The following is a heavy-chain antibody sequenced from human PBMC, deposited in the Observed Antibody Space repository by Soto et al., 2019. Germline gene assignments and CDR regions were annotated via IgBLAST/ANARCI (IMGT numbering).Heavy chain of an antibody. CDR1: GGSISRCDYY. V-gene: IGHV4-30-4*01. CDR3: ARDNDYYGSAY. Sequence: SETLALTCTVSGGSISRCDYYWSWIRQPPGKGLEWIGYIYYSGSTYYNPSLKSRVTISVDTSKNQFSLKLSSVTAADTAVYYSARDNDYYGSAYWGQGTLVXVS. J-gene: IGHJ4*02. D-gene: IGHD3-10*01. CDR2: IYYSGST.